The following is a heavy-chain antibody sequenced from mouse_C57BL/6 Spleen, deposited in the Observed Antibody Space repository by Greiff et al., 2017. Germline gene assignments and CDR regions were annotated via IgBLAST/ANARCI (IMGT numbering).Heavy chain of an antibody. CDR1: GYTFTDYY. J-gene: IGHJ4*01. CDR3: ARWRAISYAMDY. V-gene: IGHV1-76*01. Sequence: QVQLQQSGAELVRPGASVKLSCKASGYTFTDYYINWVKQRPGQGLEWIARIYPGSGNTYYNEKFKGKATLTAEKSSSTAYMQLSSLTSEDTAVYFCARWRAISYAMDYWGQGTSVTVSS. CDR2: IYPGSGNT.